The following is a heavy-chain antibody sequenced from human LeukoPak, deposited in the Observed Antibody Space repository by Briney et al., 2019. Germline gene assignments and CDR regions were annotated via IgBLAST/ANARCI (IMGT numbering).Heavy chain of an antibody. CDR1: GGTFSSYA. J-gene: IGHJ6*04. CDR3: ASPTHYDILTGYSEDYYYYGMDV. Sequence: SVKVSCKASGGTFSSYAISWVRQAPGQGLEWMRGIIPIFGTANYAQKFQGRVTITADESTSTAYMELSSLRSEDTAMYYCASPTHYDILTGYSEDYYYYGMDVWGKGTTVTVSS. D-gene: IGHD3-9*01. CDR2: IIPIFGTA. V-gene: IGHV1-69*13.